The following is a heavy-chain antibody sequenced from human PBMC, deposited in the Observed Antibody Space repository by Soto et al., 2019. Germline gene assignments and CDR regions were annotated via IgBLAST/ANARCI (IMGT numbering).Heavy chain of an antibody. Sequence: VGSLRLSCAASGFTFSSYAMHWVRQAPGKGLEWVAVISYDGSNKYYADSVKGRFTISRDNSKNTLYLQMKSLRAEDTAVYYCARGGSGSYYEAYYYYGMDVWGQGTTVTVSS. V-gene: IGHV3-30-3*01. CDR1: GFTFSSYA. CDR2: ISYDGSNK. CDR3: ARGGSGSYYEAYYYYGMDV. J-gene: IGHJ6*02. D-gene: IGHD3-10*01.